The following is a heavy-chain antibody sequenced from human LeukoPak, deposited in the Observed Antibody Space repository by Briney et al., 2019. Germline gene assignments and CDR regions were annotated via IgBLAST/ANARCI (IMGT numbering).Heavy chain of an antibody. D-gene: IGHD3-3*01. V-gene: IGHV3-30*03. CDR1: GFTFSRHG. CDR2: ISNDGSRK. J-gene: IGHJ4*02. CDR3: ARDRAWNYFNY. Sequence: GGSLRLSWAPSGFTFSRHGMHWVRQAPGKGLEWVAIISNDGSRKYYAHSVEGRFTISRDNSKNTLYLQMDSLRAEDTAVYYCARDRAWNYFNYWGQGTLVTVSS.